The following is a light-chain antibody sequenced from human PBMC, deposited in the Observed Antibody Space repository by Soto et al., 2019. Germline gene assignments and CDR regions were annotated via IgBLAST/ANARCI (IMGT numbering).Light chain of an antibody. CDR1: SSDVGGYNY. V-gene: IGLV2-8*01. CDR2: AVN. CDR3: SSYAGTRYIV. Sequence: LTQTPSASGSPGHSVTISCTGTSSDVGGYNYVSWYQQHPGKAPKLIIYAVNKWPSGVPDRFSGSKSGNTASLTVSGLQAEAEADYYCSSYAGTRYIVFGSGTKVTVL. J-gene: IGLJ1*01.